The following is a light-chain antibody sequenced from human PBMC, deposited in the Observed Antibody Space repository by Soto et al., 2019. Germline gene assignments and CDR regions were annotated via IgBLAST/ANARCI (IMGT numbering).Light chain of an antibody. CDR1: QSINKL. Sequence: IQMTQSPSTLSASVGDRVTITCRASQSINKLMAWFQQKSGRAPKLLIYDAATLQSGVPSRFSGTGSGTDFSLTISSLQPEDFATYYCQQYNIGYTFGQGTRLDIK. V-gene: IGKV1-5*01. J-gene: IGKJ2*01. CDR2: DAA. CDR3: QQYNIGYT.